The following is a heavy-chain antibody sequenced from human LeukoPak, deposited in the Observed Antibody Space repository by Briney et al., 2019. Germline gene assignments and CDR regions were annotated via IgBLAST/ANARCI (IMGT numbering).Heavy chain of an antibody. J-gene: IGHJ5*02. V-gene: IGHV4-59*01. CDR1: GGSIGSYY. Sequence: SETLSLTCTVSGGSIGSYYWSWVRQPPGKGLEWIGYIYYSGNTNYNPSLKSRVTISGDTSKNQFSLKLSSVTTAGTAVYYCARERDGYNHWGQGTLVTVSS. CDR2: IYYSGNT. D-gene: IGHD5-24*01. CDR3: ARERDGYNH.